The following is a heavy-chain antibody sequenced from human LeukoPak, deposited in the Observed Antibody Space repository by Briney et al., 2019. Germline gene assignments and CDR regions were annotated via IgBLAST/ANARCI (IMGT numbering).Heavy chain of an antibody. CDR3: ASSGWSLPLYYYYGMDV. J-gene: IGHJ6*02. CDR1: GFTFSSYA. Sequence: PGRPLRLSCAASGFTFSSYAMHWVRQAPGKGLEWVAVISYDGSNKYYADSVKGRFTISRDNSKNTLYLQMNSLRAEDTAVYYCASSGWSLPLYYYYGMDVWGQGTTVTVSS. CDR2: ISYDGSNK. D-gene: IGHD6-19*01. V-gene: IGHV3-30-3*01.